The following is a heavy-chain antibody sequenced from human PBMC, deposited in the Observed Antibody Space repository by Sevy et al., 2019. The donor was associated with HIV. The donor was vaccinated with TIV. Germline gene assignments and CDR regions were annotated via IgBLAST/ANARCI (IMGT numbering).Heavy chain of an antibody. CDR3: ARGGAAVVAFQY. CDR2: ITPMFGAA. CDR1: GGTFSSYP. D-gene: IGHD2-15*01. Sequence: GASVKVSCKASGGTFSSYPISWVRQAPGQGLEWMGRITPMFGAATYAQKFQGRVTITADESTTTAYMELNSLTSDDTAVYYCARGGAAVVAFQYWGQGTLVTVSS. V-gene: IGHV1-69*13. J-gene: IGHJ4*02.